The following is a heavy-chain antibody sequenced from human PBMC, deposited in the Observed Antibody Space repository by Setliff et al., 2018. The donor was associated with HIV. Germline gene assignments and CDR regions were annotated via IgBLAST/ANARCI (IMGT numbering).Heavy chain of an antibody. Sequence: PSETLSLTCTVSGGSISSGSYYWSWIRQPAGKGLEWIGHIYTSGSTNYNPSLKSLLTISVDRSKNQFSLKLRSVTAADTAVYYCARGGENMKNYYYYDMDVWGKGTTVTVSS. J-gene: IGHJ6*03. CDR1: GGSISSGSYY. CDR3: ARGGENMKNYYYYDMDV. V-gene: IGHV4-61*09. CDR2: IYTSGST. D-gene: IGHD3-16*01.